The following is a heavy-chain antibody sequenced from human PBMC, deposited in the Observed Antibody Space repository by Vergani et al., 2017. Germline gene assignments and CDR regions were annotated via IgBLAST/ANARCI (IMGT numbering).Heavy chain of an antibody. Sequence: QVQLVESGGGVVQPGRSLRLSCAASGFTFSSYGMHWVRQAPGKGLEWVAVIWYDGSNKYYADSVKGRFTISRDNSKNTLYLQMNSLRAEATAVYYCARDGSGSYRVRYYGMDVWGQGTTVTVSS. CDR3: ARDGSGSYRVRYYGMDV. V-gene: IGHV3-33*01. J-gene: IGHJ6*02. CDR2: IWYDGSNK. CDR1: GFTFSSYG. D-gene: IGHD3-10*01.